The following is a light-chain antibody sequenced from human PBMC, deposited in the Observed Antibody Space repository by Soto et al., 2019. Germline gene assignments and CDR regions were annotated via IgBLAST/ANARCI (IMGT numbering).Light chain of an antibody. Sequence: DIELTQSPATLSLSPGERATLSCRASQSVNSYLAWYQQKPGQAPRLLISDASNRATGIPGRFSGSGSGTDFTLTISSLEPEDFAIYYCQQRTNWPSSTFGQGTRLEIK. V-gene: IGKV3-11*01. J-gene: IGKJ5*01. CDR3: QQRTNWPSST. CDR2: DAS. CDR1: QSVNSY.